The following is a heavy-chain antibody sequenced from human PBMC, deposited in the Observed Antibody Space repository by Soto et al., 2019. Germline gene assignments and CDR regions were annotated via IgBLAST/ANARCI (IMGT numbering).Heavy chain of an antibody. CDR1: GYTFTSYD. J-gene: IGHJ3*02. CDR3: ARAYYDSSGYYVVHAFDI. Sequence: FSCKASGYTFTSYDINWVRQATGQGLEWMGWMNPNSGNTGYAQKFQGRVTMTRNTSISTAYMELSSLRSEDTAVYYCARAYYDSSGYYVVHAFDIWGQGTMVTVSS. V-gene: IGHV1-8*01. D-gene: IGHD3-22*01. CDR2: MNPNSGNT.